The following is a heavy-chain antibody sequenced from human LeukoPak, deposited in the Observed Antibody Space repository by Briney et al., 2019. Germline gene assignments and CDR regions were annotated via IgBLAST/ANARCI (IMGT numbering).Heavy chain of an antibody. V-gene: IGHV1-18*01. CDR2: ISAYNGNT. CDR3: ARDGQDSSEEGFDY. J-gene: IGHJ4*02. D-gene: IGHD6-19*01. Sequence: ASVKVSCKPSGYTFTSYGISWVRQAPGQGLEWMGWISAYNGNTNYAQKLQGRVTMTTDTSTSTAYMELRSLRSDDTAVYYCARDGQDSSEEGFDYWGQGTLVTVSS. CDR1: GYTFTSYG.